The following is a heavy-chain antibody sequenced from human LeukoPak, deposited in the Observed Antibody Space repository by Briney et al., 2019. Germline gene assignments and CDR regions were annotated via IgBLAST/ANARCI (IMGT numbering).Heavy chain of an antibody. Sequence: GGSLRLSCAASGFTFSNYGMHWVRQAPGKGLEWVAFIRNDGTYKHYADSLEGRFTISRDNSRNTLYLQMNSLRAEDTAVYYCAKGTVITVPAAVNYWGQGTLVTVSS. CDR1: GFTFSNYG. D-gene: IGHD2-2*01. V-gene: IGHV3-30*02. CDR2: IRNDGTYK. J-gene: IGHJ4*02. CDR3: AKGTVITVPAAVNY.